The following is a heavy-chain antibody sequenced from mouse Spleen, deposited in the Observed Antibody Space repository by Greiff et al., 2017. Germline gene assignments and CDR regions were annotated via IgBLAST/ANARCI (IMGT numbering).Heavy chain of an antibody. Sequence: EVQLVESGGGLVKPGGSLKLSCAASGFTFSDYYMYWVRQTPEKRLEWVATISDGGSYTYYPDSVKGRFTISRDNAKNNLYLQMSSLKSEDTAMYYCARGGGYYWYFDVWGAGTTVTVSS. CDR1: GFTFSDYY. D-gene: IGHD1-1*02. CDR3: ARGGGYYWYFDV. V-gene: IGHV5-4*02. J-gene: IGHJ1*01. CDR2: ISDGGSYT.